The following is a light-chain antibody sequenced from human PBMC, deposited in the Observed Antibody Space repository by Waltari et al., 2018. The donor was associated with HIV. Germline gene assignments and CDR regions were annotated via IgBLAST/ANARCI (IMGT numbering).Light chain of an antibody. J-gene: IGKJ2*01. V-gene: IGKV3-15*01. CDR1: QSVGGN. CDR2: AAS. CDR3: QQYNYWPYT. Sequence: EIVMTQSPATLSVSPGERATLSCRASQSVGGNLAWYQQKPGQAPRLLISAASTRATGIPARFSGSGSVTDFTLTISSLQSEDFAVYYCQQYNYWPYTFGQGTRLEIK.